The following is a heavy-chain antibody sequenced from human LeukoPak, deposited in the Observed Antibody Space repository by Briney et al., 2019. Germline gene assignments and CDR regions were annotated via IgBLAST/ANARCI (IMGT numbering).Heavy chain of an antibody. Sequence: KPSETLSLTCTVSGGSMNSYYWSWIRQPPGTGLEWIGYIYYSGSTNYNPSLKSRVTISVDTSKNQFSLKLSSVTAADTAVYYCASDQASDTFTKPFGCWGQGTLVTVSS. CDR1: GGSMNSYY. CDR3: ASDQASDTFTKPFGC. D-gene: IGHD3-3*01. CDR2: IYYSGST. J-gene: IGHJ4*02. V-gene: IGHV4-59*08.